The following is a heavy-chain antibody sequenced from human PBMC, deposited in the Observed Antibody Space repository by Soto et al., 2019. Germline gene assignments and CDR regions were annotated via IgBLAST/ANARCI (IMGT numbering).Heavy chain of an antibody. V-gene: IGHV3-64D*06. CDR3: VKPTGYYYDSSAYSSV. CDR2: ISTNGGSR. J-gene: IGHJ4*02. D-gene: IGHD3-22*01. Sequence: GGSLRLSCSASGFTFSNYGLHWVRQTPGKGLEYVSAISTNGGSRYYADSVKGRFTISRDNSKNTLYLQMSSLRPEDTAVYYCVKPTGYYYDSSAYSSVWGQGKLVTVSS. CDR1: GFTFSNYG.